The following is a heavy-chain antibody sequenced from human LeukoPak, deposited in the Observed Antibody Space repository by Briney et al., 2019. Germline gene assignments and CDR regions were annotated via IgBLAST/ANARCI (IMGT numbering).Heavy chain of an antibody. CDR1: RFTFSYYA. Sequence: GGSLRLSCAASRFTFSYYAMHWVRQAPGKGLEWVAVISYDGTNKFYADSVMGRFTISRDNTKNTLYVQMSSLRAEDTAVYYCAKARGTDYGNYVIFDYWGQGTLVTVSS. V-gene: IGHV3-30*04. D-gene: IGHD4-11*01. CDR2: ISYDGTNK. CDR3: AKARGTDYGNYVIFDY. J-gene: IGHJ4*02.